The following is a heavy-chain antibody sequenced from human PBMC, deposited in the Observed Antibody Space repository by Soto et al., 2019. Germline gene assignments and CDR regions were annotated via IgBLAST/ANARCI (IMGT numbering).Heavy chain of an antibody. D-gene: IGHD3-10*01. CDR2: ISGSGGST. J-gene: IGHJ4*02. CDR3: AKKLGRITMVRGVIFDY. CDR1: GFTFSSYA. Sequence: GGSLRLSCAASGFTFSSYAMSWVRQAPGKGLEWVSAISGSGGSTYYADSVKGRFTISRDNSKNTLYLQMNSLRAEDTAVYYCAKKLGRITMVRGVIFDYWGQGTLVTVSS. V-gene: IGHV3-23*01.